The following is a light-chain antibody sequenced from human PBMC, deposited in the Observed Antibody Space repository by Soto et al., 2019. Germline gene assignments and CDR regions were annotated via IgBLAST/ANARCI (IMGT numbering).Light chain of an antibody. CDR1: QNINND. J-gene: IGKJ5*01. Sequence: DVQMTHSPSSLSASVGDRVTITFQARQNINNDLNWYQQKPGRAPKLLIYDASNLEAGVPSRFRGSGSGTDFTFTISRLQPEDIATYYCQQYENLPTFGQRTRLEI. CDR2: DAS. CDR3: QQYENLPT. V-gene: IGKV1-33*01.